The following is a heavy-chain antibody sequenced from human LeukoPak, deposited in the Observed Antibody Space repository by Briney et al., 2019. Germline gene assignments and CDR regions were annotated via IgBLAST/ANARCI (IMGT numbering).Heavy chain of an antibody. CDR3: AKSVVRGVTYLNFDY. D-gene: IGHD3-10*01. J-gene: IGHJ4*02. Sequence: GGSLRLSCAASAFTFSSYAMSWVRQAPGKGLEWVSAISGSGGSTYYADSVKGRFTISRDNSKNTLYLQMNSLRAEDTAVYYCAKSVVRGVTYLNFDYWGQGTLVTVSS. CDR1: AFTFSSYA. CDR2: ISGSGGST. V-gene: IGHV3-23*01.